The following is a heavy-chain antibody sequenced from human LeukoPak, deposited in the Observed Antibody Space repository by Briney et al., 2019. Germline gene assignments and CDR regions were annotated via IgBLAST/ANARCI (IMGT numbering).Heavy chain of an antibody. CDR2: IYYSGST. CDR1: GGSISSYY. V-gene: IGHV4-59*01. D-gene: IGHD2-15*01. CDR3: AIEWRGRYYYYYMDV. Sequence: PSETLSLTCTVSGGSISSYYWSWLRQPPGKGLEWIGYIYYSGSTNYNPSLKSRVTISVDTSKNQFSLKLSSVTAADTAVYYCAIEWRGRYYYYYMDVWGKGTTVTVSS. J-gene: IGHJ6*03.